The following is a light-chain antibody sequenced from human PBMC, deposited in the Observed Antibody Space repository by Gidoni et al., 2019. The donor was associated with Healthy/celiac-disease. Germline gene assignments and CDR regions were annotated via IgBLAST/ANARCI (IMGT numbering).Light chain of an antibody. Sequence: DIQMTQSPSSLSASVGDRVTIHCRASQSISSYLNWYQQKPGKAPKLLIYAASSLQSGVPSRFSGSGSGTDFTLTISSLQPEDFATYYCQQSYSTKYTFGQGTKLEIK. CDR2: AAS. J-gene: IGKJ2*01. CDR1: QSISSY. V-gene: IGKV1-39*01. CDR3: QQSYSTKYT.